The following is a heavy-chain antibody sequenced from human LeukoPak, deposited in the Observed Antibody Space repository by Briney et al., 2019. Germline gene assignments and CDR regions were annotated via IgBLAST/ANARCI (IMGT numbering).Heavy chain of an antibody. Sequence: GGSLRLSCAASGFTFSSYAMHWVRQAPGKGLEYVSAISSNGGSTYYANSVKGRFTISRDNSKNTLYLQMGSLRAEDMAVYYCARGPSALLTPYFDYWGQGTLVTVSS. J-gene: IGHJ4*02. CDR3: ARGPSALLTPYFDY. D-gene: IGHD2-15*01. CDR1: GFTFSSYA. CDR2: ISSNGGST. V-gene: IGHV3-64*01.